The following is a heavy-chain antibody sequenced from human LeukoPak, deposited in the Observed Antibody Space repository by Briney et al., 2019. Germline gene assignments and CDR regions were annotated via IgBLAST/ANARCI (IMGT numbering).Heavy chain of an antibody. V-gene: IGHV3-21*01. CDR3: ARSTTYYYDSSGYYLFDY. J-gene: IGHJ4*02. Sequence: GGSLTLSCAASGFTFSSYSMNWVRRAPGKGLEWVSSITSSSYIYYADSVRGRFTISRDNAKNSLYLQMNSLRAEDTAVYYCARSTTYYYDSSGYYLFDYWGQGTLVTVSS. CDR1: GFTFSSYS. CDR2: ITSSSYI. D-gene: IGHD3-22*01.